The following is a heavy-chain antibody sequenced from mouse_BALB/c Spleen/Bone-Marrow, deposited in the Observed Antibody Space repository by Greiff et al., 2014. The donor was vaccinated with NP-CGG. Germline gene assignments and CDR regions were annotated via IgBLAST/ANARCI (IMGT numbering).Heavy chain of an antibody. CDR2: ISYGGSYI. V-gene: IGHV5-4*02. CDR1: GFPFSDFY. D-gene: IGHD2-14*01. J-gene: IGHJ4*01. CDR3: ARDRGVQGYAMDY. Sequence: EVKLVESGGGLVKPGGSLKLSCAASGFPFSDFYMYWVRQTPEKRLEWVATISYGGSYIYYPDSVKGRFTISRDDAKNNLYLQMSSLKSEDTAMYYCARDRGVQGYAMDYWGQGTSVTVSS.